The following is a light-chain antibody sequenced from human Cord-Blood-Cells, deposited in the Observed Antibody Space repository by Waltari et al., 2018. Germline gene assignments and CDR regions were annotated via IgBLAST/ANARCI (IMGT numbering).Light chain of an antibody. CDR2: SNN. J-gene: IGLJ1*01. CDR3: AAWDDSLNGYV. Sequence: QSVLTQPPSASGTPGQRVTIPCSGSSSNIRSNTVNWYQQLPGTAPKLIIYSNNQRPSGVPDRFSGSKSGTSASLAISGLQSEDEADYYCAAWDDSLNGYVFGTGTKVTVL. CDR1: SSNIRSNT. V-gene: IGLV1-44*01.